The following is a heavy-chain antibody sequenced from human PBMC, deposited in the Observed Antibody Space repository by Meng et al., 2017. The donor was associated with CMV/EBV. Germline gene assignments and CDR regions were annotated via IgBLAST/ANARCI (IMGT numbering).Heavy chain of an antibody. D-gene: IGHD1-26*01. V-gene: IGHV6-1*01. J-gene: IGHJ5*02. Sequence: GDSGSSNSAAWNWIRQSPSRGLEWLGRTYYRSKWYNDYAVSVKSRITINPDTSKNQFSLQLNSVTPEDTAVYYCARETLTEWELHPWGQGTLVTVSS. CDR2: TYYRSKWYN. CDR1: GDSGSSNSAA. CDR3: ARETLTEWELHP.